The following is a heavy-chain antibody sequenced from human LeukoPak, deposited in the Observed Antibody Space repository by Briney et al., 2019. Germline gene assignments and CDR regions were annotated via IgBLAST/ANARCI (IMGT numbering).Heavy chain of an antibody. CDR3: ARDLTGIAAAF. V-gene: IGHV3-30-3*01. D-gene: IGHD6-13*01. J-gene: IGHJ4*02. Sequence: PGGSLRLSCAASGFTFSSYAMHWVRQAPGKGLEWVAVISYDGSNKYYADSVKGRFTISRDNTKNTLYLQMNSLRAEDTAVYYCARDLTGIAAAFWGQGTLVTVSS. CDR1: GFTFSSYA. CDR2: ISYDGSNK.